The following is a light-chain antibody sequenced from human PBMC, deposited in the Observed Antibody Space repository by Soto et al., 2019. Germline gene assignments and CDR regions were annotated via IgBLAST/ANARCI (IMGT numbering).Light chain of an antibody. Sequence: DIQITQPPSTLPAFVGDRVTITCRASASISRWLAWYQQKPGKVPKLLIYDVSSLGSGVPSRFSGSGSGTEFSLTISSLQPDDFATYYCQQYDNYPLTFGGGTKVDIK. CDR3: QQYDNYPLT. CDR1: ASISRW. V-gene: IGKV1-5*01. CDR2: DVS. J-gene: IGKJ4*01.